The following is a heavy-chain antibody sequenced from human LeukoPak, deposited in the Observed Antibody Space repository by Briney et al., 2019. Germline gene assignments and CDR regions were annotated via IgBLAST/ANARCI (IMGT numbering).Heavy chain of an antibody. CDR2: IRSDGSVK. CDR3: AKVTIHDSSGYYARSYFDY. V-gene: IGHV3-30*02. D-gene: IGHD3-22*01. Sequence: GGSLRLSCAASGFTFSSYGIHWVRQAPGKGLEWVSFIRSDGSVKYYADSVRGRFTISRDNSKNTLYLQMNSLRAEDTAVYYCAKVTIHDSSGYYARSYFDYWGQGTLVTVSS. CDR1: GFTFSSYG. J-gene: IGHJ4*02.